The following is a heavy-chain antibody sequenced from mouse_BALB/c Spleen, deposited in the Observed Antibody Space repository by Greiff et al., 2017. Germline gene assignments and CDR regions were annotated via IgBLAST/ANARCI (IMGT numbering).Heavy chain of an antibody. CDR1: GYTFTSYT. D-gene: IGHD4-1*01. CDR3: ARVGTGTFDY. Sequence: QVQLQQSAAELARPGASVKMSCKASGYTFTSYTMHWVKQRPGQGLEWIGYINPSSGYTEYNQKFKDKTTLTADKSSSTAYIQLSSLTSEDSAVYYCARVGTGTFDYWGQGTTLTVSS. J-gene: IGHJ2*01. CDR2: INPSSGYT. V-gene: IGHV1-4*02.